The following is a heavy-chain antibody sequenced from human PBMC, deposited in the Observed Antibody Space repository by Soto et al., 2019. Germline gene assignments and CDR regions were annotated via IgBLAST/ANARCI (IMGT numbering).Heavy chain of an antibody. J-gene: IGHJ4*02. D-gene: IGHD6-13*01. CDR1: GGSFSGYY. Sequence: PSETLSLTCAVYGGSFSGYYWSWIRQPPGKGLEWIGEINHSGSTNYNPSLKSRVTISVDTSKNQFSLKLSSVTAADTAVYYCARGPYYSSSWYPHWGQGTLVTVSS. CDR3: ARGPYYSSSWYPH. CDR2: INHSGST. V-gene: IGHV4-34*01.